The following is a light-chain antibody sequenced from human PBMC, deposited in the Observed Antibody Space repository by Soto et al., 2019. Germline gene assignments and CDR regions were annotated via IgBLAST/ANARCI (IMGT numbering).Light chain of an antibody. V-gene: IGKV1-5*01. Sequence: DIQMTQSLSTLSASVGDRVTTTCRASQSISSWLAWYQQKPGKAPKLLIYDASSLESGVPSRFSGSGSGTEFTLTISSLQPDDFATYYCQQYNSYSLWTFGQGTKVDIK. CDR2: DAS. J-gene: IGKJ1*01. CDR3: QQYNSYSLWT. CDR1: QSISSW.